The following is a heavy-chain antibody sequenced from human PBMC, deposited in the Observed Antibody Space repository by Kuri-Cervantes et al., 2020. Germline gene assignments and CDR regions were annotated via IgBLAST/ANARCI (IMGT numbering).Heavy chain of an antibody. Sequence: ASVKVSCKASGYTFTSYAMHWVRQAPGQRLEWMGWMNPNSGNTGYAQKFQGRVTMTRNTSISTAYMELSSLRSEDTAVYYCARGPPAAAGTLNYWGQGTLVTVSS. J-gene: IGHJ4*02. CDR3: ARGPPAAAGTLNY. CDR2: MNPNSGNT. CDR1: GYTFTSYA. D-gene: IGHD6-13*01. V-gene: IGHV1-8*02.